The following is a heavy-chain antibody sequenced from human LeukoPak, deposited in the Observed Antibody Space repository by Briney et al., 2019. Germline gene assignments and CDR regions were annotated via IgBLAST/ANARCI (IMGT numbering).Heavy chain of an antibody. CDR2: IYYSGST. CDR3: ARVDLLHSSAPTYGMDV. V-gene: IGHV4-59*01. Sequence: PSQTLSLTCTVSGGSISSYYWSWIRQPPGKGLEWIGYIYYSGSTNYNPSLKSRVTISVDTSKNQFSLKLSSVTAADTAVYYCARVDLLHSSAPTYGMDVWGQGTTVTVSS. D-gene: IGHD6-19*01. J-gene: IGHJ6*02. CDR1: GGSISSYY.